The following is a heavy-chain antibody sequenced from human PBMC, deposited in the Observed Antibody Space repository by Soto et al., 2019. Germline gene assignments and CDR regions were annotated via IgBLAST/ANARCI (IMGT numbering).Heavy chain of an antibody. J-gene: IGHJ4*02. CDR3: ARDGNFAFRGYSFAFDF. CDR2: MNLDTGDT. CDR1: GYRFTNYY. D-gene: IGHD5-18*01. Sequence: QVQLVQSGAEVKKPGASVRVSCEASGYRFTNYYIHWVRQAPGQGLEWMGRMNLDTGDTTYAQKFQGRVTRTRDTSISTAYMELSSVQSDDTAMYYCARDGNFAFRGYSFAFDFWGQGTLLTVSS. V-gene: IGHV1-2*06.